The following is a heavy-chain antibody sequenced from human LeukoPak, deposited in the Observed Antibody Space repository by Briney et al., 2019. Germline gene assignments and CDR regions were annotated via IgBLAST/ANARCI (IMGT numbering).Heavy chain of an antibody. J-gene: IGHJ6*03. D-gene: IGHD3-10*01. V-gene: IGHV4-4*07. CDR3: ARDILGYYGSGSYYNGYYYYYYMDV. CDR1: GGSISSYY. CDR2: IYTSGST. Sequence: TSETLSLTCTVSGGSISSYYWSWIRQPAGKGLEWIGRIYTSGSTNYNPSLKSRVTMSVDTSKNQFSLKLSSVTAADTAVYYCARDILGYYGSGSYYNGYYYYYYMDVWGKGTTVTVSS.